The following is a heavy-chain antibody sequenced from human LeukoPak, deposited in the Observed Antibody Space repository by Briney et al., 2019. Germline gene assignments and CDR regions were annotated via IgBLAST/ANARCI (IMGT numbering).Heavy chain of an antibody. CDR3: ASLYYYDSSGYYGNP. V-gene: IGHV4-34*01. Sequence: SETLSLTCAVYGGSFSGYYWSWIRQPPGKGLEWIGEINHSGSTNYNPSLKSRVTISVDTSKNQFSLKLSSVTAADTAVYYCASLYYYDSSGYYGNPWGQGTLVTVSS. D-gene: IGHD3-22*01. J-gene: IGHJ5*02. CDR2: INHSGST. CDR1: GGSFSGYY.